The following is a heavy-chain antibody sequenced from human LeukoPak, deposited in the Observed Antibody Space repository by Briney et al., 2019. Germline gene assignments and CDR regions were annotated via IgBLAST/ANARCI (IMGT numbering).Heavy chain of an antibody. Sequence: SETLSLTCTVSGGSISSYYWSWIRQPPGKGLEWIGYIYTSGSTNYNPSLKSRVTISVDTSKNQFSLKLSSVTAADTAVYYCARLNDSSGYYFWDYWGQGTLVTVSS. V-gene: IGHV4-4*09. D-gene: IGHD3-22*01. CDR3: ARLNDSSGYYFWDY. J-gene: IGHJ4*02. CDR2: IYTSGST. CDR1: GGSISSYY.